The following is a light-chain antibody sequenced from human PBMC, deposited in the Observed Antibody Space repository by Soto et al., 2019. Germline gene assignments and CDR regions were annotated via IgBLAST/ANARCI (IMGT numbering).Light chain of an antibody. V-gene: IGLV2-14*01. CDR1: SSDVGGYNY. Sequence: QSVLTQPASVSGSPGQSITISCTGTSSDVGGYNYVSWYQQHPGKAPKLMIYDVSNRPSGVSNRFSGSNSGNTASLTLSELQAEDEADYYCNSYTSSSTIRFVFGGGTKLTVL. J-gene: IGLJ2*01. CDR2: DVS. CDR3: NSYTSSSTIRFV.